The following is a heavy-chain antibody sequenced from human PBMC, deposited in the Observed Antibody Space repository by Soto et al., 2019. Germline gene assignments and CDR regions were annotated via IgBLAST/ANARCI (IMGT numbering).Heavy chain of an antibody. Sequence: QVQLQQWGAGLLKPSETLSLTCDVYGGSFSGYHWNWIRQSPGKGLEWIGDINHRGSTNYNPSLKSLVTISVDTSKYQFSLRLNSVTAADTAVYYCARAAGSPYYMDVWGKGTTVTVSS. J-gene: IGHJ6*03. CDR3: ARAAGSPYYMDV. CDR1: GGSFSGYH. CDR2: INHRGST. V-gene: IGHV4-34*01.